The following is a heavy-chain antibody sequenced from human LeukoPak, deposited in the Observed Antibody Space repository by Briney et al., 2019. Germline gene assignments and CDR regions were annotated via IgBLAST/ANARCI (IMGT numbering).Heavy chain of an antibody. CDR3: ARELAVVPAASNWFDP. D-gene: IGHD2-2*01. CDR1: GGSISNW. CDR2: IYYSGST. J-gene: IGHJ5*02. V-gene: IGHV4-59*01. Sequence: SGTLSLTCAVSGGSISNWWSWVRQPPGKGLAWIGYIYYSGSTNCNPSLKSRVTISVDTSKNQFSLKLSSVTAADTAVYYCARELAVVPAASNWFDPWGQGTLVTVSS.